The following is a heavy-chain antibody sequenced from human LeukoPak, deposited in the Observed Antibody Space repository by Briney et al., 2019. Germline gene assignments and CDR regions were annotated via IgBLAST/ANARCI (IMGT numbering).Heavy chain of an antibody. CDR1: GFTFSSYA. Sequence: GGSLRLSCAASGFTFSSYAMSWVRQAPGKGLEWVSAISGSGDNTYYADSVKGRFTISRDKSKNTLYLQMNSLRAEDTAVYYCAKGRLFGYCSSASCSVAIDYWGQGTLVTVSS. D-gene: IGHD2-2*01. J-gene: IGHJ4*02. CDR3: AKGRLFGYCSSASCSVAIDY. V-gene: IGHV3-23*01. CDR2: ISGSGDNT.